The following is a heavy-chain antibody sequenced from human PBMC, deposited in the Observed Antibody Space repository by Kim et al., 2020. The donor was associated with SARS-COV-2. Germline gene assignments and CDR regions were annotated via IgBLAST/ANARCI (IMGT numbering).Heavy chain of an antibody. Sequence: SETLSLTCTVSGGSISSSSYYWGWIRQPPGKGLEWIGSIYYSGSTYYNPSLKSRVTISVDTSKNQFSLKLSSVTAADTAVYYCARARITMVRGVIKTFDYWGQGTLVTVSS. J-gene: IGHJ4*02. CDR2: IYYSGST. V-gene: IGHV4-39*07. CDR1: GGSISSSSYY. CDR3: ARARITMVRGVIKTFDY. D-gene: IGHD3-10*01.